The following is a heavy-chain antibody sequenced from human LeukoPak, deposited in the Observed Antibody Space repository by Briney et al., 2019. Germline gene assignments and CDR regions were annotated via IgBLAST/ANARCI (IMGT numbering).Heavy chain of an antibody. CDR1: VFTFNNYA. CDR3: ATTSTVTANFDY. CDR2: ICDSGGCT. V-gene: IGHV3-23*01. D-gene: IGHD4-17*01. Sequence: GGSLRLSCAASVFTFNNYAMSCVRQAPGKGLEWVTAICDSGGCTYYADSVRGRFTISRDNSKNTLYLQMNSLRAEDTAEYKCATTSTVTANFDYWGQGTLVTVSS. J-gene: IGHJ4*02.